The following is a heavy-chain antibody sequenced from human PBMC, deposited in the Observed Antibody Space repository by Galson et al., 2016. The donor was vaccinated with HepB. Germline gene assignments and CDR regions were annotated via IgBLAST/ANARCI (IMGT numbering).Heavy chain of an antibody. CDR1: GLTFSNAW. CDR2: IRSKTEGETT. Sequence: FLRLSCAASGLTFSNAWMSRFGQAPGQGPEWVGRIRSKTEGETTENAAPVKGRFTIPRDDSRNTLYLQMNSLTTEDTAVYYCTTGTPGDVWGQGTTVTVSS. J-gene: IGHJ6*02. V-gene: IGHV3-15*01. CDR3: TTGTPGDV. D-gene: IGHD1-1*01.